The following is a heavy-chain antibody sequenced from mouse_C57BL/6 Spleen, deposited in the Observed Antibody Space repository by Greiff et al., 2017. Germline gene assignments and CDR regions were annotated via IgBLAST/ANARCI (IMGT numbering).Heavy chain of an antibody. CDR1: GYTFTDYY. J-gene: IGHJ3*01. D-gene: IGHD1-1*01. Sequence: EVKLQQSGPELVKPGASVKISCKASGYTFTDYYMNWVKQSHGKSLEWIGDINPNNGGTSYNQKFKGKATLTVDKSSSTAYMELRSLTSEDSAVYYCARGGTTVVAPGFAYWGQGTLVTVSA. V-gene: IGHV1-26*01. CDR2: INPNNGGT. CDR3: ARGGTTVVAPGFAY.